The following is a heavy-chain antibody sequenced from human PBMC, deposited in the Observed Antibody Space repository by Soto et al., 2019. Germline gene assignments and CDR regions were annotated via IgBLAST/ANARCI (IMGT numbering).Heavy chain of an antibody. CDR1: GFTFSSYS. Sequence: RRLSCAASGFTFSSYSMNWVRQAPGKGLEWVSSIGSSSSYIYYADSVKGRFTISRDNAKNSLYLQMNSLRAEDTAVYYCARDGYYGSGSGYYYGMDVWGQGTTVTVSS. CDR2: IGSSSSYI. D-gene: IGHD3-10*01. J-gene: IGHJ6*02. V-gene: IGHV3-21*01. CDR3: ARDGYYGSGSGYYYGMDV.